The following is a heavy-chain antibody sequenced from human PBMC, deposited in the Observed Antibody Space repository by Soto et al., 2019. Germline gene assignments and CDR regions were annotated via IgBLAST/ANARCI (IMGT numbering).Heavy chain of an antibody. CDR3: ARGYSRGWYSFDY. V-gene: IGHV4-34*01. CDR1: GGSFSGYY. J-gene: IGHJ4*02. Sequence: PSETLSLTCAVYGGSFSGYYWSWIRQPPGKGLEWIGEINHSGSTNYNPSHKSRVTISVDTSKNQFSLKLSSVTAADTAVYYSARGYSRGWYSFDYGGPGTLLAVSS. CDR2: INHSGST. D-gene: IGHD6-19*01.